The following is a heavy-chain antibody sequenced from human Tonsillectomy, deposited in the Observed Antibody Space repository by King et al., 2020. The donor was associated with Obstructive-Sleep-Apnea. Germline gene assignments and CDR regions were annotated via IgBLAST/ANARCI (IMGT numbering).Heavy chain of an antibody. CDR1: GFTFSSYA. Sequence: VQLVESGGGVVQPGRSLRLSCAASGFTFSSYAMHWVRQAPGKGLEWVAVISYDGSNKYYADSVKGRFTISRDNSKNTLYLQMNSLRAEDTAVYYCAGETDYYGSGSYYNQYYFDYWGQGTLVTVSS. V-gene: IGHV3-30*04. CDR2: ISYDGSNK. D-gene: IGHD3-10*01. J-gene: IGHJ4*02. CDR3: AGETDYYGSGSYYNQYYFDY.